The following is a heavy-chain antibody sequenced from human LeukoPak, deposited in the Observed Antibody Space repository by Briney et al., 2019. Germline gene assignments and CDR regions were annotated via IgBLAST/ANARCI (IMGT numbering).Heavy chain of an antibody. D-gene: IGHD6-19*01. V-gene: IGHV3-11*04. CDR3: ARDLPGQWLAPGDY. CDR2: ISVSGTTM. J-gene: IGHJ4*02. CDR1: GFTFSDYY. Sequence: PGVSLRLSCATSGFTFSDYYMSWIRQAPGKGLEWVSYISVSGTTMYYADSVKGRFTISRDNAKNSLYLQMNSLRAEDTAVYYCARDLPGQWLAPGDYWGQGTLVTVSS.